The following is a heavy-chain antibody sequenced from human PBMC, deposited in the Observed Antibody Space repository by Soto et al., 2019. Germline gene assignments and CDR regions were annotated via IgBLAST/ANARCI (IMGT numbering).Heavy chain of an antibody. D-gene: IGHD1-26*01. CDR1: GFTFSSYA. V-gene: IGHV3-23*01. J-gene: IGHJ4*02. CDR3: ASRGSGSYYDY. CDR2: ISGSGGST. Sequence: EVQLLESGGGLVQPGGSLRLSCAASGFTFSSYAMRWVRQASGKGLEWVSAISGSGGSTYYADSVKGRFTISRDNSKNTRYLQMNSLRAEDTAVYYCASRGSGSYYDYWGQGTLVTVSS.